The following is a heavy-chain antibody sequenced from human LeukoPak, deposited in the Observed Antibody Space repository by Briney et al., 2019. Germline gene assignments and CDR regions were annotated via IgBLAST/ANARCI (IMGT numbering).Heavy chain of an antibody. CDR1: GGSFCGYY. CDR2: TNHGGST. D-gene: IGHD3-10*01. Sequence: SETLSVTSAVYGGSFCGYYWSWIRQRPGKGREWMGETNHGGSTNYNTSLMSRVTISVDTPKNEFSLKLSSLTAADTAVYYCARVSGRQDGPGMDVWGQGTTVTVS. CDR3: ARVSGRQDGPGMDV. J-gene: IGHJ6*02. V-gene: IGHV4-34*01.